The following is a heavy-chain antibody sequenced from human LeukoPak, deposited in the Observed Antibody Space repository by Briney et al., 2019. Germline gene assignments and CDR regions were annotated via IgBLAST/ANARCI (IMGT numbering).Heavy chain of an antibody. CDR3: ARDPYSPLNYYYYGMNV. J-gene: IGHJ6*02. D-gene: IGHD2-15*01. CDR2: ISSSSTI. V-gene: IGHV3-48*02. Sequence: GGSLRLSCAASGFTFSSYSMNWVRQAPGKGLEWVSYISSSSTIYYADSVKGRFTISRDNAKNSLYLQMNSLRDEDTAVYYCARDPYSPLNYYYYGMNVWGQGTTVTVSS. CDR1: GFTFSSYS.